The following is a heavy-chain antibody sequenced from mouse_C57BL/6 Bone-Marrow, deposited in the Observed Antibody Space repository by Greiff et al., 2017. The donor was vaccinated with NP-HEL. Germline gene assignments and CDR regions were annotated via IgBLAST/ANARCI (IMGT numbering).Heavy chain of an antibody. CDR3: ARDYYGSTYYFDY. Sequence: VQLQQPGAELVKPGASVKMSCKASGYTFTSYWITWVKQRPGQGLEWIGDIYPGSGSTNYNETFKSKATLTVDTSSSTAYMQLSSLTSEDSAVYYCARDYYGSTYYFDYWGQGTTLTVSS. CDR2: IYPGSGST. J-gene: IGHJ2*01. CDR1: GYTFTSYW. V-gene: IGHV1-55*01. D-gene: IGHD1-1*01.